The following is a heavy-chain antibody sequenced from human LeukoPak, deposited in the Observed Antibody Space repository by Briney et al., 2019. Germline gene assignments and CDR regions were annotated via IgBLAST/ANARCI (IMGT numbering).Heavy chain of an antibody. CDR3: ARDCGGSTCHISGYMDV. V-gene: IGHV3-30*04. J-gene: IGHJ6*03. CDR1: GFTFSSYA. D-gene: IGHD2-21*01. Sequence: GGSLRLSCAASGFTFSSYAMHWVRQAPGKGLEWVAVISYDGSNKYYADSVKGRFTISRDNSKNTLYLQMNSLRAEDTAVYYCARDCGGSTCHISGYMDVWGKGTTVTVSS. CDR2: ISYDGSNK.